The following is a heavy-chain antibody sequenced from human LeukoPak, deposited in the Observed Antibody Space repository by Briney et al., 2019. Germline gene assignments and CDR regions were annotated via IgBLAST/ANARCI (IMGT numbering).Heavy chain of an antibody. D-gene: IGHD3-10*01. CDR1: GFTFSSYS. J-gene: IGHJ4*02. V-gene: IGHV3-21*01. CDR2: ISSSSSYI. Sequence: GGSLRLSCAASGFTFSSYSMNWVRQAPGKGLEWVSSISSSSSYIYYADSVKGRFTISRDNAKNPLYLQMNSLRAEDTAVYYCARDGSQALLFDFDYWGQGTLVTVSS. CDR3: ARDGSQALLFDFDY.